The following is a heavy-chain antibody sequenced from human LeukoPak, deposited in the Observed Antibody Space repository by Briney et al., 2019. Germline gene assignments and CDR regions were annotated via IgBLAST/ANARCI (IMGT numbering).Heavy chain of an antibody. CDR2: IRGGGGSA. Sequence: GGSLRLSCTASGFTFSAYAMMWVRQAPGKGPEWVSAIRGGGGSAFYADSVKGRFTISRDNSKYTLFLQMNSLRAEDTAVYYCARDPKADYIGAFDMWGPGTMVTVPS. J-gene: IGHJ3*02. D-gene: IGHD4-11*01. CDR3: ARDPKADYIGAFDM. V-gene: IGHV3-23*01. CDR1: GFTFSAYA.